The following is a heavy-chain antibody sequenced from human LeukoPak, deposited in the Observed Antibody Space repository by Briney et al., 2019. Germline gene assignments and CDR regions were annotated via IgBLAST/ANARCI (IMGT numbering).Heavy chain of an antibody. V-gene: IGHV4-34*01. Sequence: SETLSLTCAVYGGSFSGYYWSWIRQPPGKGLEWIGEINHSGSTNYNPSLKSRVTISVDTSKNQFSLKLSSVTAADTAVYYCARGGRWLPAPRNFDYWGQGTLVTVSS. D-gene: IGHD5-24*01. CDR1: GGSFSGYY. J-gene: IGHJ4*02. CDR3: ARGGRWLPAPRNFDY. CDR2: INHSGST.